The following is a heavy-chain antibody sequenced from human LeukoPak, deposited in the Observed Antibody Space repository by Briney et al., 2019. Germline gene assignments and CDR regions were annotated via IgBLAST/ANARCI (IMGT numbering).Heavy chain of an antibody. V-gene: IGHV4-4*02. D-gene: IGHD5-12*01. CDR1: GGSISSSNW. J-gene: IGHJ4*02. CDR3: ARQRYGGYSRLDY. CDR2: IYHSGST. Sequence: SGTLSLTCAVSGGSISSSNWWSWVRQPPGKGLEWIGEIYHSGSTNYNPSLKSRVTISVDTSKNQFSLKLSSVTAADTAVYYCARQRYGGYSRLDYWGQGTLVTVSS.